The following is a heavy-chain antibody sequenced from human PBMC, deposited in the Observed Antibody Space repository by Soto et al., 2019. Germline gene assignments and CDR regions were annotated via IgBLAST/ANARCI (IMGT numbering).Heavy chain of an antibody. CDR1: GFTFSSYS. CDR3: ARDQERYDILTGYYSNYYYYYGMDV. Sequence: GGSLRLSCAASGFTFSSYSMNWVRQAPGKGLEWVSYISSSSSYIYYADSVKGRFTISRDNAKNSLYLQMNSLRAEDTAVYYCARDQERYDILTGYYSNYYYYYGMDVWGQGATVTVSS. V-gene: IGHV3-21*05. J-gene: IGHJ6*02. D-gene: IGHD3-9*01. CDR2: ISSSSSYI.